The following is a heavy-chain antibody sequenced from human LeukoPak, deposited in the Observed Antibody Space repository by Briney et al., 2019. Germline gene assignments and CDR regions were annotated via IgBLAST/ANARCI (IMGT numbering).Heavy chain of an antibody. Sequence: SETLSLTCAVYGGSFSGYYWSWIRQPPGKGLEWIGEINHSGSTNYNPSLKSRVTISVDTSKNQFSLKLSSVTAADTAVYYCARERARRGYYYYYYMDVWGKGTTVTVSS. CDR1: GGSFSGYY. CDR3: ARERARRGYYYYYYMDV. V-gene: IGHV4-34*01. CDR2: INHSGST. J-gene: IGHJ6*03.